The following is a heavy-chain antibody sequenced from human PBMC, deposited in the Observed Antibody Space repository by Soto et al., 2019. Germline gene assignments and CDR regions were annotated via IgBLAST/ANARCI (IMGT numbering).Heavy chain of an antibody. CDR2: ISYDGSNK. Sequence: GGSLRLSCAASGFTFSSYAMHWVRQAPGKGLEWVAVISYDGSNKYYADSVKGRFTISRDNSKNTLYLQMNSLRAEDTAVYYCARVGNYYDSSGYYGFPLPRDWGQGTLVTVS. D-gene: IGHD3-22*01. V-gene: IGHV3-30-3*01. CDR3: ARVGNYYDSSGYYGFPLPRD. CDR1: GFTFSSYA. J-gene: IGHJ4*02.